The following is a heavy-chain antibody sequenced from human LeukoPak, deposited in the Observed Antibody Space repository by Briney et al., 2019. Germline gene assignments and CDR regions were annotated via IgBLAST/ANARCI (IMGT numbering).Heavy chain of an antibody. CDR1: GGSFGGYY. CDR3: ARVGDYGDYVNWFDP. D-gene: IGHD4-17*01. Sequence: SETLSLTCAVYGGSFGGYYWSWIRQPPGKGLEWIGNINQSGSTNYNPSLKSRVTILIDIFKNQFSLKMSSVTAADTAIYYCARVGDYGDYVNWFDPWGPGTLVTVSS. V-gene: IGHV4-34*01. J-gene: IGHJ5*02. CDR2: INQSGST.